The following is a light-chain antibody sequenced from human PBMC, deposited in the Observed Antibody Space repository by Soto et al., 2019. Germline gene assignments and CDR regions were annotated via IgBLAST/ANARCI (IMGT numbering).Light chain of an antibody. CDR1: QDIHNY. CDR3: QHYYSYPLT. Sequence: AVLLTQSPSSFSASTGDRATITCRASQDIHNYLAWYQQDPGKAPKLLLYAASILQTGVPSRFSGSGSGTDFTLTISGLQPEDFATYYCQHYYSYPLTFGQGTTVE. CDR2: AAS. J-gene: IGKJ1*01. V-gene: IGKV1-8*01.